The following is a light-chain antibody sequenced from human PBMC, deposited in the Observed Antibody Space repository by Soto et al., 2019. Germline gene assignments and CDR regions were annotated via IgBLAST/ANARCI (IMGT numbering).Light chain of an antibody. Sequence: QSALTQPASVSGSPGQSITISCTGTSGDIGGYNYVPWYQQHPGKAPKLLISEVTDRPSGFSNRFSGSKSGNNDSLTISGLQAEDAADYYCSSYTETGTPVVFFVRTKLTVL. J-gene: IGLJ2*01. CDR1: SGDIGGYNY. CDR2: EVT. CDR3: SSYTETGTPVV. V-gene: IGLV2-14*01.